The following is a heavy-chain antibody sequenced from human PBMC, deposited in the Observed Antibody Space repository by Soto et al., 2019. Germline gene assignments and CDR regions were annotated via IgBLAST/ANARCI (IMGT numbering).Heavy chain of an antibody. D-gene: IGHD6-19*01. CDR1: GFRFSTYA. CDR2: IYGSVGNT. CDR3: AKDTGESPYGSGWYRVTSER. V-gene: IGHV3-23*01. J-gene: IGHJ4*02. Sequence: GGSLRLSCAASGFRFSTYAVNWVRQAPGKGLEWVSTIYGSVGNTKYADSVKGRFTISRDNSKNTVYLQMISLRVDDTAVYFCAKDTGESPYGSGWYRVTSERWGKGTLF.